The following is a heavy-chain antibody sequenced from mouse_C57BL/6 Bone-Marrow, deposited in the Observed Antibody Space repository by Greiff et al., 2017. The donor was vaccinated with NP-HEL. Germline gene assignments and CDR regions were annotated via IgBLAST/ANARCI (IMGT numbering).Heavy chain of an antibody. D-gene: IGHD2-2*01. CDR2: IHPSDSDT. CDR3: AMPMVTPYYYAMDY. J-gene: IGHJ4*01. CDR1: GYTFTSYW. V-gene: IGHV1-74*01. Sequence: QVQLQQPGAELVKPGASVKVSCKASGYTFTSYWMHWVKQRPGQGLEWIGRIHPSDSDTNYNQKFKGKATLTVDKSSSTAYMQLSSRSSEDSAVYYYAMPMVTPYYYAMDYWGQGTSVTVSS.